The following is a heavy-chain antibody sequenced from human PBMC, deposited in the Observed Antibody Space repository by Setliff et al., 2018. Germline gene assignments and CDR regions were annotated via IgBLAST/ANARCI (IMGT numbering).Heavy chain of an antibody. Sequence: SGPTLVNPTETLTLTCTVSGYSLTNARMGVSWIRQPPGKALEWLAHIYWNDEKRYSPSLKSRLTITKDTSKNQVVLTMTNMDPVDTATYYCAHIAGGGNSPRHDYWGQGTLVTVSS. CDR2: IYWNDEK. CDR1: GYSLTNARMG. CDR3: AHIAGGGNSPRHDY. D-gene: IGHD2-21*01. J-gene: IGHJ4*02. V-gene: IGHV2-5*01.